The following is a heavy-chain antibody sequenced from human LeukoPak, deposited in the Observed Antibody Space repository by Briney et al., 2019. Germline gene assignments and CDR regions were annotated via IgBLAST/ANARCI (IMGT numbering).Heavy chain of an antibody. Sequence: SETLSLTCTVSGGSISSGGYYWSWIRQPPGKGLEWIGYIYHSGSTYYNPSLKSRVTISVDRSKNQFSLKLSSVTAADTAVYYCARGAWGRDGYKFDYWGQGTLATVSS. CDR2: IYHSGST. CDR1: GGSISSGGYY. CDR3: ARGAWGRDGYKFDY. D-gene: IGHD5-24*01. V-gene: IGHV4-30-2*01. J-gene: IGHJ4*02.